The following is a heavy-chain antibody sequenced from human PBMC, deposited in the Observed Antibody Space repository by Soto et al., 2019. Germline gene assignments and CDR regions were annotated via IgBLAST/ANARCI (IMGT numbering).Heavy chain of an antibody. D-gene: IGHD2-15*01. V-gene: IGHV4-34*01. J-gene: IGHJ6*03. CDR3: ARADIVVNYYMDV. Sequence: SETLSLTCAVYGGSSSGHYWSWIRQPPGKGLEWIGEINHSGSTNYNPSLKSRVTISVDTSKNQFSLKLSSVTAADTAVYYCARADIVVNYYMDVWGKGTTVTVSS. CDR1: GGSSSGHY. CDR2: INHSGST.